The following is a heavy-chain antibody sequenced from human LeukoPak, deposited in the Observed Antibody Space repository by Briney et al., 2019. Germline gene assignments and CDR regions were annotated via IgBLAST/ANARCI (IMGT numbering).Heavy chain of an antibody. D-gene: IGHD3-3*01. Sequence: SETLSLTCTVSGGSISSSSYYWGWIRQPPGKGLEWIGSIYYSGSTYYNPSLKSRVTISVDTSKNQFSLKLSSVTAADTAGYYCASQFGVVIYWGQGTLVTVSS. V-gene: IGHV4-39*01. J-gene: IGHJ4*02. CDR1: GGSISSSSYY. CDR2: IYYSGST. CDR3: ASQFGVVIY.